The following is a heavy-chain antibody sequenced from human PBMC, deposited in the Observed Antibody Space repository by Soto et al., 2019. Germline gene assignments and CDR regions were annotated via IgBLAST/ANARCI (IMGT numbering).Heavy chain of an antibody. CDR1: GFTFSNYG. J-gene: IGHJ4*02. V-gene: IGHV3-33*01. CDR3: ARDLADYGDYVQYYFDY. Sequence: QVQLVESGGGVVQPGRSLRLSCAASGFTFSNYGMHWVRQAPGKGLEWVAVTWYEGSNKYYADSVKGRFTISRDNSKNTLYLQMNSLRAEDTAVYYCARDLADYGDYVQYYFDYWGQGTPVTSSS. CDR2: TWYEGSNK. D-gene: IGHD4-17*01.